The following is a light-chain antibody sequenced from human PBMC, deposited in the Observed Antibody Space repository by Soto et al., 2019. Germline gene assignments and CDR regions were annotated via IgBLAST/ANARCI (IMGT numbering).Light chain of an antibody. J-gene: IGKJ4*01. CDR3: QQTSSFPIT. CDR1: QGISSW. V-gene: IGKV1-12*01. Sequence: IQMTQSPFSVSASVGDRVTITCRASQGISSWLAWYQQKPGKSPTLLIYKASNLQTGVPSRFSGSGSGTDFTLTISSLQPEDFATYYCQQTSSFPITFGGGTKVDIK. CDR2: KAS.